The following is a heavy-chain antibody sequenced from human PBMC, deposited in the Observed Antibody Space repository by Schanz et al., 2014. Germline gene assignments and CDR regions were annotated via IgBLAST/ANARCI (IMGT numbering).Heavy chain of an antibody. CDR3: VRIGGSVFDY. J-gene: IGHJ4*02. Sequence: EVQLVESGGGLVQPGGSLRLSCTASGFTFSSYSMNWVRQAPGKGLEWVSYVSRSTPDIYYADSVKGRFTISRDNAKNALYLQMNSLRAEDTAVYHCVRIGGSVFDYWAQGTLVNVSS. D-gene: IGHD3-10*01. CDR1: GFTFSSYS. CDR2: VSRSTPDI. V-gene: IGHV3-48*01.